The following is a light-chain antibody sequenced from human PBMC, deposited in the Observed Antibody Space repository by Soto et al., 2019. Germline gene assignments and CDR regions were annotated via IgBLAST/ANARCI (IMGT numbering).Light chain of an antibody. J-gene: IGKJ5*01. CDR2: AAT. V-gene: IGKV1-33*01. CDR3: QQYDILPIT. Sequence: DIQMTHSPSSLSASVGDRVTITFRASQGIDNYLAWYQLRPGKVPNLLIFAATTLQSGVPSRFSGSGSGTHFTFTISSLQTEDIGTYYCQQYDILPITFGRGTRLEIK. CDR1: QGIDNY.